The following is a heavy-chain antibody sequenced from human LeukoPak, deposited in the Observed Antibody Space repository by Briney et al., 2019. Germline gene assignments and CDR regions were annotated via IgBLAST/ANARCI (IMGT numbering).Heavy chain of an antibody. V-gene: IGHV1-2*02. D-gene: IGHD3-10*01. Sequence: ASVKVSCKASGYTFTGYYMHWVRQAPGQGLEWIGWINPNSGGTNYAQKFQGRVTMTRDTSISTAYMELSRLRSDDTAVYYCARDYGSGSYYYGMDVWGQGTTVTVSS. CDR2: INPNSGGT. CDR3: ARDYGSGSYYYGMDV. CDR1: GYTFTGYY. J-gene: IGHJ6*02.